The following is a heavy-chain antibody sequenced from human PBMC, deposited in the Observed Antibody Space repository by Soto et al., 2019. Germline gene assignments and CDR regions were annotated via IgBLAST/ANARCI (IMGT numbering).Heavy chain of an antibody. Sequence: SETLSLTCTVSGDSITRNSYFWAWIRQPPGKGLEWIGSIYYSGTTYYNPSLKSRVTISVDRSKNQFSLKLSSVTAADTAVYYCARHFSVDYFDYWGQGALVTVSS. CDR2: IYYSGTT. V-gene: IGHV4-39*01. CDR1: GDSITRNSYF. CDR3: ARHFSVDYFDY. J-gene: IGHJ4*02.